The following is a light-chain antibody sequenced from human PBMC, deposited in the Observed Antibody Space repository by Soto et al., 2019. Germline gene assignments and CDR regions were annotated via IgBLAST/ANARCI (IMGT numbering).Light chain of an antibody. CDR1: QSIVGW. V-gene: IGKV1-5*03. CDR3: QQYNSYWT. CDR2: KAS. J-gene: IGKJ1*01. Sequence: DIQMTQSPSTLSASVGDRVTITCRASQSIVGWLAWYQQKPGKAPKLLIYKASSLESGVPSRFSGSGSGTEFTLTISSLQPDDFATYYCQQYNSYWTFGQGTKVEIK.